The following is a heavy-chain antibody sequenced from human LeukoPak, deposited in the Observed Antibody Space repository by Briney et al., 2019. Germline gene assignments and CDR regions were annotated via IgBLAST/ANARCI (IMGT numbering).Heavy chain of an antibody. CDR3: AREPFWSGYYHHLHFDY. CDR2: IYHSGST. J-gene: IGHJ4*02. D-gene: IGHD3-3*01. V-gene: IGHV4-38-2*02. Sequence: SETLSLTCTVSGYSISSGFYWAWIRQPPGKGLEWIGSIYHSGSTYYNPSLKSRVTISVDTSKNQFSLQLSSVTADDTAVYYCAREPFWSGYYHHLHFDYWGQGTLVTVSS. CDR1: GYSISSGFY.